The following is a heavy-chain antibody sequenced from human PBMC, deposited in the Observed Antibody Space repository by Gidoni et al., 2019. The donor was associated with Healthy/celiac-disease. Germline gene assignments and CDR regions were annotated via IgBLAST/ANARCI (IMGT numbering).Heavy chain of an antibody. D-gene: IGHD5-12*01. V-gene: IGHV4-34*01. J-gene: IGHJ4*02. CDR3: ARGRGGYNLFRGGYYDY. Sequence: QVQLQQWGAGLLKPSETLSLTCAVYGGSFSGYYWSWIRQPPGKGLEWIGEINHSGSTNYNPSLKSRVTISVDTSKNQFSLKLSSVTAADTAVYYCARGRGGYNLFRGGYYDYWGQGTLVTVSS. CDR2: INHSGST. CDR1: GGSFSGYY.